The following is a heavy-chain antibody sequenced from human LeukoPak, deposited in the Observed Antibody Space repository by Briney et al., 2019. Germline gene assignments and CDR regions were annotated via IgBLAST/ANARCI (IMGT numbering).Heavy chain of an antibody. CDR3: ARDAVYGSGWYLDY. CDR2: ISGSGGST. CDR1: GFTFSSYA. D-gene: IGHD6-19*01. J-gene: IGHJ4*02. Sequence: GGSLRLSCAASGFTFSSYAMSWVRQAPGKGLEWVSAISGSGGSTYYADSVKGRFTISRDNSKNTLYLQMNSLRAEDTAVYYCARDAVYGSGWYLDYWGQGTLVTVSS. V-gene: IGHV3-23*01.